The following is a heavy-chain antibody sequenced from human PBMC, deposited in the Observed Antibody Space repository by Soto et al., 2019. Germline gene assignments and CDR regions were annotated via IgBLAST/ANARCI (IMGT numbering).Heavy chain of an antibody. CDR3: TRHEAYCGGDCHKFDWFAP. CDR2: IRRKVNSYAT. V-gene: IGHV3-73*01. D-gene: IGHD2-21*02. J-gene: IGHJ5*02. Sequence: GGSLRLSCAASGFTFSGSAVHCVRQASGKGLEWVGRIRRKVNSYATTYAASVKGRFIISRDDSKNTAYLQMNSLKSDDTAVYYCTRHEAYCGGDCHKFDWFAPWSQGSLVTVSS. CDR1: GFTFSGSA.